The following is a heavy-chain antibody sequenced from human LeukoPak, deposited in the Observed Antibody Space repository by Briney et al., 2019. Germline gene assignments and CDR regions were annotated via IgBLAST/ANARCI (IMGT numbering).Heavy chain of an antibody. J-gene: IGHJ5*02. Sequence: SETLSLTCTVSGGSVSSGSYYWSWIRQPPGKGLEWIGYIHYSGSTNYNPSLKSRVTISVDTSKNQFSLKLSSVTAADTAVYYCAREDYDFWSGYYRGNNWFDPWGQGTLVTVSS. CDR3: AREDYDFWSGYYRGNNWFDP. CDR1: GGSVSSGSYY. CDR2: IHYSGST. V-gene: IGHV4-61*01. D-gene: IGHD3-3*01.